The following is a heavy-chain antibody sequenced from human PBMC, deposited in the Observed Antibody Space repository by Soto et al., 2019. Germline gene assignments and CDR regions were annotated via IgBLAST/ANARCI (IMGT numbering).Heavy chain of an antibody. CDR3: ARGLRKSKYFDP. CDR1: GATFSTNA. J-gene: IGHJ5*02. Sequence: ASVKVSCKASGATFSTNAFSWVRQAPGQGLEWMGWMNPNSGNTGYAQKFQGRITMTRNTSTSTAYMELSSLRSEDTAIYYCARGLRKSKYFDPWGQGIRVTVSS. CDR2: MNPNSGNT. V-gene: IGHV1-8*02. D-gene: IGHD2-2*01.